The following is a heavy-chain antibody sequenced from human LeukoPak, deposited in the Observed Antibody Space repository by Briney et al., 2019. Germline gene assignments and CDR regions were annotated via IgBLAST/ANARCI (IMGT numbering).Heavy chain of an antibody. CDR1: GYTFCSYD. J-gene: IGHJ1*01. CDR2: MNPNSSNT. D-gene: IGHD6-19*01. Sequence: ASVKVSCKASGYTFCSYDINWVRQSTGQGLEWMGWMNPNSSNTGYAQKFQGRLNMTRNTSIDTAYMELSSLRSDDTAVYYCARRVGSGWPVQHWGQGTLVTVSS. V-gene: IGHV1-8*01. CDR3: ARRVGSGWPVQH.